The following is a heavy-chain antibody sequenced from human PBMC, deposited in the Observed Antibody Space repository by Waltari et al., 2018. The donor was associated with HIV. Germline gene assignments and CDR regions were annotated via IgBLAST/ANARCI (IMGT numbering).Heavy chain of an antibody. CDR3: ARLFYYDTTGYINNAFDI. D-gene: IGHD3-22*01. CDR2: IYPFDSDT. CDR1: GYTFTNYW. Sequence: EVQLVQSGAEVRKSGESLKIPCKASGYTFTNYWIAWVRQMSGEGLEWMGIIYPFDSDTRYNPSFEGQITISADKSLATAYLEWSNLNASDAAIYYCARLFYYDTTGYINNAFDIWGQGTVVTVS. V-gene: IGHV5-51*03. J-gene: IGHJ3*02.